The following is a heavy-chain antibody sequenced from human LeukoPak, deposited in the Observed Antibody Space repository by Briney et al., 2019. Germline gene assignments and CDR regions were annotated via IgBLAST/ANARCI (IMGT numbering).Heavy chain of an antibody. V-gene: IGHV4-4*07. Sequence: PSETLSLTCTVSGGSISSYYWSCIRQPAGKGLEWIGRIYTSGSTNYNPSLKRRVTMSVDTSHNQFSRKLSSVTAADPAVYYCARGPLDFWSGYSNTAEYFQHWGQGTLVTVSS. CDR2: IYTSGST. D-gene: IGHD3-3*01. CDR3: ARGPLDFWSGYSNTAEYFQH. J-gene: IGHJ1*01. CDR1: GGSISSYY.